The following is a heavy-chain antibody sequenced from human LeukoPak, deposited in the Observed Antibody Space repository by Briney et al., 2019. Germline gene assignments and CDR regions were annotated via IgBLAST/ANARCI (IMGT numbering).Heavy chain of an antibody. V-gene: IGHV4-39*01. CDR2: IYYSGST. CDR3: ARTFGYSYGYLDY. CDR1: GGSISSSSYY. D-gene: IGHD5-18*01. J-gene: IGHJ4*02. Sequence: SETLSLTCTVSGGSISSSSYYWGWIRQPPGRGLEWIGSIYYSGSTYYDSSLKSRVTISVDTSKNQFSLKLSSVTAADTAVYYCARTFGYSYGYLDYWGQGTLVTVSS.